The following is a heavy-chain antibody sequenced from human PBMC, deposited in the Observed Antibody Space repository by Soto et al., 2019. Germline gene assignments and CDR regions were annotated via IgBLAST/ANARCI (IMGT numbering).Heavy chain of an antibody. J-gene: IGHJ6*02. V-gene: IGHV4-59*01. Sequence: QVQLQESGPGLVKPSETLSLTCTVSGGSISSYYWSWIRQPPGKGLEWIGYIYYSGSTNYNPSLKSRVSRSVDTSKNQFSLKLGSVTAADTAVYYCARDQGSYGGNFPPYYYGMDVWGQGTTVTVSS. CDR3: ARDQGSYGGNFPPYYYGMDV. CDR1: GGSISSYY. CDR2: IYYSGST. D-gene: IGHD4-17*01.